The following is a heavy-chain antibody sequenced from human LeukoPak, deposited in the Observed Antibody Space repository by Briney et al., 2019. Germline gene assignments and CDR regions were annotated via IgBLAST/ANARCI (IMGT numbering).Heavy chain of an antibody. D-gene: IGHD3-10*01. V-gene: IGHV5-51*01. CDR2: IYPGDSDT. J-gene: IGHJ4*02. CDR3: ARWYYASGSFHNFDY. CDR1: GYTFTSYW. Sequence: GESLKISCKGSGYTFTSYWIAWVRQMPGKGLEWMGIIYPGDSDTRYSPSFQGQVTISADKSIRTAYLQWSSLKASDTAMYYCARWYYASGSFHNFDYWGQGTLVTVSS.